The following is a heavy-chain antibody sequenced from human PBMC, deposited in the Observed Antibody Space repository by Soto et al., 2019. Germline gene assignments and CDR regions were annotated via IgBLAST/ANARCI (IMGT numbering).Heavy chain of an antibody. Sequence: SETLSLTCTVCGGSVSIGDYLWSWIRQRPGKGLEWIGYIHDSGNTYYNPSLKSRVTISLDTSKNQFSLKVTSLPAAYTAVYFCARARGGDSGDYASLFDRWGQGNLVTAFS. CDR1: GGSVSIGDYL. D-gene: IGHD4-17*01. J-gene: IGHJ5*02. CDR3: ARARGGDSGDYASLFDR. CDR2: IHDSGNT. V-gene: IGHV4-30-4*01.